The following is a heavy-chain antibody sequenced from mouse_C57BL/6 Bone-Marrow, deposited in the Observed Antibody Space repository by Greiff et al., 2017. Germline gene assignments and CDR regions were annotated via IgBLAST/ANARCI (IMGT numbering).Heavy chain of an antibody. V-gene: IGHV1-54*01. CDR1: GYAFTNYL. CDR2: INPGSGGT. D-gene: IGHD2-4*01. Sequence: VQLQQSGAELVRPGTSVKVSCKASGYAFTNYLIEWVKQRPGQGLEWIGVINPGSGGTNYNEKFKGKATLTADKSSSTAYMQLSSLTSEDSAVYFCARSGYDYAYYYAMDYWGQGTSVTVSS. J-gene: IGHJ4*01. CDR3: ARSGYDYAYYYAMDY.